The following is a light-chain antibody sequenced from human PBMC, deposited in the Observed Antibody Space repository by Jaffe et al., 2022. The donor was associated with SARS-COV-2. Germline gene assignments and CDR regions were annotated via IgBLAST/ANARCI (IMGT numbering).Light chain of an antibody. CDR3: SSYAGSNNLGV. CDR1: SSDVGANNY. Sequence: QSALTQPPSASGSPGQSVTISCTGTSSDVGANNYVSWYQQYPGKAPKLIIYEVNKRPSGVPDRFSGSKSGNTASLTVSGLRAEDEGDYYCSSYAGSNNLGVFGTGTKVTVL. CDR2: EVN. J-gene: IGLJ1*01. V-gene: IGLV2-8*01.